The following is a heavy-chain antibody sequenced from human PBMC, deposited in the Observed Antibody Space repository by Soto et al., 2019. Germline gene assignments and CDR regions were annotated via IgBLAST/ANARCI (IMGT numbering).Heavy chain of an antibody. D-gene: IGHD6-19*01. CDR1: GYSFTSYW. CDR3: ARQSSSGWYNPKGVYYYYGMDV. V-gene: IGHV5-51*01. CDR2: IYPGDSDT. J-gene: IGHJ6*02. Sequence: GESLKISCKGSGYSFTSYWIGWVRQMPGKGLEWMGIIYPGDSDTRYSPSFQGQVTISADKSISTAYLQWSSLKASDTAMYYCARQSSSGWYNPKGVYYYYGMDVWGQGTTVTVSS.